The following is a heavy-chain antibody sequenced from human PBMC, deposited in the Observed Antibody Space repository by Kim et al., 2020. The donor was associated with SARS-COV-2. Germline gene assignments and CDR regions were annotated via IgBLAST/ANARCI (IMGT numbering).Heavy chain of an antibody. J-gene: IGHJ4*02. V-gene: IGHV3-23*01. Sequence: GGSLRLSCAASGLIFSSYAMSWVRQAPGKGLEWVSVITGSGSDTYYADSVKGRFTISRDDSKSTLHLQMNSLRAEDTAVYYCTKCSIAVPGADYWGQGTLVTVSS. CDR1: GLIFSSYA. CDR3: TKCSIAVPGADY. D-gene: IGHD6-19*01. CDR2: ITGSGSDT.